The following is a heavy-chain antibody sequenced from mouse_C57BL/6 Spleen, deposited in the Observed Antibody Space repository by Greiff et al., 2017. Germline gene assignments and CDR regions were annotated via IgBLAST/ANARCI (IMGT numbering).Heavy chain of an antibody. J-gene: IGHJ2*01. V-gene: IGHV1-55*01. Sequence: VQLQQPGAELVKPGASVKMSCKASGYTFTSYWITWVKQRPGQGLEWIGDIYPGSGSTNYNEKFKSKATLTVDTSSSTAYMQLSSLTSEDSAVYYCERGTYYSNSYYFDYWGQGTTLTVSS. CDR2: IYPGSGST. D-gene: IGHD2-5*01. CDR3: ERGTYYSNSYYFDY. CDR1: GYTFTSYW.